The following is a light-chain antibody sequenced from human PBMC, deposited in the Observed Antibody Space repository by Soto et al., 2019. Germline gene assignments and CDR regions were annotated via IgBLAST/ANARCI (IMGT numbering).Light chain of an antibody. V-gene: IGKV3-15*01. CDR2: DTS. CDR3: QQYTNWPPEYT. CDR1: QSVGIK. J-gene: IGKJ2*01. Sequence: ETVLTQSPATLSVSPGERATLSCRASQSVGIKLAWYQQKPGQAPRLLMYDTSTRATGIPARCSGSRSGTEFTLTISSLQSEDCAVYYCQQYTNWPPEYTFGQGTMLEIK.